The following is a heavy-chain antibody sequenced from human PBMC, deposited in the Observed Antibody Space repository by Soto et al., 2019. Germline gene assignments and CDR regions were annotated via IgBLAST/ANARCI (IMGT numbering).Heavy chain of an antibody. CDR3: ARFRGAAKGSAF. CDR2: INTGNGNT. CDR1: GYTYSSYT. D-gene: IGHD3-10*01. Sequence: ASVKVCCKAPGYTYSSYTMQSVRQAPGQRLEWMGWINTGNGNTRYSQKFQGRVTITRDTSASTAYMELSGLRSEDTAVYYCARFRGAAKGSAFWVKGTTDPGS. J-gene: IGHJ6*03. V-gene: IGHV1-3*04.